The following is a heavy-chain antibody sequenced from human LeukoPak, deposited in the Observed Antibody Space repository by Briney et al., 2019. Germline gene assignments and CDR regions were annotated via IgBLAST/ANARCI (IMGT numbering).Heavy chain of an antibody. D-gene: IGHD6-13*01. V-gene: IGHV1-46*01. Sequence: ASVKVSCKASGYTFASYYMHWVRQAPGQGLEWMGIINPSGGSTSYAQKFQGRVTMTRDTSTSTVYMELSSLRSEDTAVYYCAGTGRSPYSSSWKGYNWFDPWGQGTLVTVSS. CDR3: AGTGRSPYSSSWKGYNWFDP. CDR2: INPSGGST. CDR1: GYTFASYY. J-gene: IGHJ5*02.